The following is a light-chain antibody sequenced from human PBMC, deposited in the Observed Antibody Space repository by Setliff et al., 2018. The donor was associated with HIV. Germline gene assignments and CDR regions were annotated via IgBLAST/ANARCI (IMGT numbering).Light chain of an antibody. Sequence: QSALAQPASVSGSPGQSITISCTGTSSDVGGYSHVSWYQQHPGKAPKLIIYEVRNRPSGVSNRFSGSKSGNTASLTISGLQTDDEADYYCCAYGFGSGTKVTVL. CDR3: CAYG. CDR2: EVR. J-gene: IGLJ1*01. CDR1: SSDVGGYSH. V-gene: IGLV2-14*01.